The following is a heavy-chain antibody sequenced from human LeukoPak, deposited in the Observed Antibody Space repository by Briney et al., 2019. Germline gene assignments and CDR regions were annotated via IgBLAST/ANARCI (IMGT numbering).Heavy chain of an antibody. CDR1: GGTFISYA. J-gene: IGHJ4*02. CDR2: IIPILGIA. CDR3: ARGRGYDRTGYVYYFDF. D-gene: IGHD3-22*01. V-gene: IGHV1-69*04. Sequence: SVKVSCKASGGTFISYAISWVRQAPGQGLEWMGRIIPILGIANYAQKFQGRVTMTRDTSMSTAYMELSSLRYEDTAVYYCARGRGYDRTGYVYYFDFWGQGTLVTVSS.